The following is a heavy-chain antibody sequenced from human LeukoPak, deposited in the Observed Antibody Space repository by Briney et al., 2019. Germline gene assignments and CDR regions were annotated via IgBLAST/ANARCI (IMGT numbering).Heavy chain of an antibody. CDR2: IYYSGST. V-gene: IGHV4-59*01. D-gene: IGHD6-13*01. J-gene: IGHJ1*01. CDR1: GGSISSYY. Sequence: SETLSLTCTVSGGSISSYYWSWIRQPPGKGLEWIGYIYYSGSTNYNPSLKSRVTISVDTSKNQFSLKLSSVTAADTAVYYCARQSIAAAGTRYFQHWGQGTLVTVSS. CDR3: ARQSIAAAGTRYFQH.